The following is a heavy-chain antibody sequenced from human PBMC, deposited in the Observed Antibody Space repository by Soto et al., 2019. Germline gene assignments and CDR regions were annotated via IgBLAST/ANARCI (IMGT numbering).Heavy chain of an antibody. CDR3: ARDRGAVTGQYFDY. CDR2: ISSSGTSG. Sequence: QVQLEESGGGLVKPGWSLRLSCAASGFTFSADYLSWIRQAPGKGLEYISYISSSGTSGNYADSVKGRFTISRHNAKNSLYLQMNSLRAEDTAVYDCARDRGAVTGQYFDYWGQGDLVTVSS. D-gene: IGHD6-19*01. J-gene: IGHJ4*02. V-gene: IGHV3-11*05. CDR1: GFTFSADY.